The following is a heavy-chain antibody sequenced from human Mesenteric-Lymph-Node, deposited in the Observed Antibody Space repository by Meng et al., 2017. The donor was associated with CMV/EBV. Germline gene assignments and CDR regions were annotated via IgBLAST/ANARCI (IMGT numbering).Heavy chain of an antibody. D-gene: IGHD2-21*01. CDR2: MNPNSGNT. J-gene: IGHJ6*02. CDR1: GYTFTSYD. V-gene: IGHV1-8*01. Sequence: ASVKVSCKASGYTFTSYDINWVRQATGQGLEWMGWMNPNSGNTGYAQKFQGRVTMTRDTSISTAYMELSRLTSDDTAVYYCARDGCGGDCDYYYYYGMDVWGQGTTVTVSS. CDR3: ARDGCGGDCDYYYYYGMDV.